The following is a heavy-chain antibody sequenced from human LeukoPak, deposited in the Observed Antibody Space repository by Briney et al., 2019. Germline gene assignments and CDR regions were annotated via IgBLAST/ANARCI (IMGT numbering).Heavy chain of an antibody. J-gene: IGHJ6*03. CDR3: ARVVWGYYYMDV. D-gene: IGHD2-8*01. CDR2: IYSGGST. Sequence: PGGSLRLSCAASGFTVSSNYMSWVRQAPGKGLEWVSVIYSGGSTYYADSVKGRFTISRDNSKDTLYLQMNSLRAEDTAVYYCARVVWGYYYMDVWGKGTTVTVSS. CDR1: GFTVSSNY. V-gene: IGHV3-53*01.